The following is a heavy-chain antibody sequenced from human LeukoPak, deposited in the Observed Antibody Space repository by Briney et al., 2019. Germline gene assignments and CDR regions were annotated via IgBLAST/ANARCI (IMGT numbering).Heavy chain of an antibody. Sequence: SVRVSCKASGGTFSSYAISWVRQAPGQGLQWMGEIIPSFGTANYAQKFQGRVTITTDESTSTAYMELSSLRSDDTAVYYCARQGGLTIFGVAQPGGAFDIWGQGTAVTVSS. V-gene: IGHV1-69*05. CDR2: IIPSFGTA. J-gene: IGHJ3*02. CDR1: GGTFSSYA. D-gene: IGHD3-3*01. CDR3: ARQGGLTIFGVAQPGGAFDI.